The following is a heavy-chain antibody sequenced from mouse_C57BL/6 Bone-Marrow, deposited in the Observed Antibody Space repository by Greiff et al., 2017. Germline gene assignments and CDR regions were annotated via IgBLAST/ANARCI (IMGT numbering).Heavy chain of an antibody. D-gene: IGHD2-5*01. V-gene: IGHV1-69*01. J-gene: IGHJ3*01. CDR1: GYTFTSYW. CDR2: IDPSDSYT. Sequence: QVQLQQPGAELVMPGASVKLSCKASGYTFTSYWMHWVKQRPGQGLEWIGEIDPSDSYTNYNQKFKGKSTLTVDKSSSTAYMQLSSLTSEDSAVFYCARGGTYYSNYGGVFFAYWGQGTLVTVSA. CDR3: ARGGTYYSNYGGVFFAY.